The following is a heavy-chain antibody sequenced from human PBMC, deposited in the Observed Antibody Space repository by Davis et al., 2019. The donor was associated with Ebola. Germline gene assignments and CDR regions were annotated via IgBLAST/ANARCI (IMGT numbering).Heavy chain of an antibody. CDR1: GGSFSGYY. CDR3: ARGRSSWLYYGMDV. CDR2: INHSGST. Sequence: MPSETLSLTCAVYGGSFSGYYWSWIRQPPGKGLEWIGEINHSGSTNYNPSLKSRVTISVDKSKNQFSLKLSSVTAADTAVYYCARGRSSWLYYGMDVWGQGTTVTVSS. J-gene: IGHJ6*02. V-gene: IGHV4-34*01. D-gene: IGHD6-13*01.